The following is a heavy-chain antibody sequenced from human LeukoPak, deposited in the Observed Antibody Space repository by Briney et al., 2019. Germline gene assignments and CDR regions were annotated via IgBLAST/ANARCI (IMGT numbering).Heavy chain of an antibody. Sequence: SETLSLTCTVSGGSISSYYWSWIRQPPGKGLEWIGYIYYSGSTNYNPSLKSRVTISVDTSKNQFSLKLSSVTAADTAVYYCARDGNTGTTYRVAFNIWGKGTMVTVSS. V-gene: IGHV4-59*01. CDR2: IYYSGST. CDR1: GGSISSYY. CDR3: ARDGNTGTTYRVAFNI. D-gene: IGHD4-17*01. J-gene: IGHJ3*02.